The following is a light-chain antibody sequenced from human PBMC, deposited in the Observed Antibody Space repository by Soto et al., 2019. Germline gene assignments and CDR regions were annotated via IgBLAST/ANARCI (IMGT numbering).Light chain of an antibody. V-gene: IGKV3-20*01. CDR2: GTS. J-gene: IGKJ4*01. Sequence: DIVLTQSPGTLSLSPGERATLSCRASQSLSTSYLAWYQQKPDQAPRLLTYGTSSRASGIPDRFSGSGSGTDFTLTISRLEPEDFAVYYCQNYGSSSLTFGGGTKVEIK. CDR1: QSLSTSY. CDR3: QNYGSSSLT.